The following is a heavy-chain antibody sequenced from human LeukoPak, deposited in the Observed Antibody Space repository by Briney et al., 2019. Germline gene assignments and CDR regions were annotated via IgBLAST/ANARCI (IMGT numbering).Heavy chain of an antibody. D-gene: IGHD2/OR15-2a*01. CDR1: GITINSYA. CDR3: ARDGGEYYLDS. V-gene: IGHV3-30-3*01. Sequence: GGSLRLSCAASGITINSYAMHWVRQAPGQGLEWVSLISYDGTKTYYADSVKGRFTISRDNSKSTMFLQMKGLRAEDTAIYYCARDGGEYYLDSWGQGTLVTVSS. J-gene: IGHJ4*02. CDR2: ISYDGTKT.